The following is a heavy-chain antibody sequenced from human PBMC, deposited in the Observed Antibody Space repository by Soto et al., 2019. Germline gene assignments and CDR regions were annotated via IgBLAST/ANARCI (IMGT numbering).Heavy chain of an antibody. CDR3: AGGGGTLKYSAGSSDD. D-gene: IGHD6-19*01. CDR2: IYPGDSDT. J-gene: IGHJ4*01. V-gene: IGHV5-51*01. CDR1: GYSFTSYW. Sequence: GESLKISCKGSGYSFTSYWIGWVRQMPGKGLEWMGIIYPGDSDTRYSPSLQGQAIISADKSISTSYLQCTVLKASDTAMYYCAGGGGTLKYSAGSSDDWGRGTLVTVSS.